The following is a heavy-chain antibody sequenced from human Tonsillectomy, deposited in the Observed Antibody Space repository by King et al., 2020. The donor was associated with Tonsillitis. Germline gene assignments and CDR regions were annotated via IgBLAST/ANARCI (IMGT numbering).Heavy chain of an antibody. D-gene: IGHD3-9*01. Sequence: VQLVESGGGVVQPGGSLRLSCAASGFTFSSIGMSWVRQAPGKGLEWVAFIRKDGSYKNYPASVKGRFSISRDDSKNTEYLQMNSLRAEDTAVYYCSSGCFFFHWWGQATLLTVSS. J-gene: IGHJ1*01. CDR1: GFTFSSIG. V-gene: IGHV3-30*02. CDR2: IRKDGSYK. CDR3: SSGCFFFHW.